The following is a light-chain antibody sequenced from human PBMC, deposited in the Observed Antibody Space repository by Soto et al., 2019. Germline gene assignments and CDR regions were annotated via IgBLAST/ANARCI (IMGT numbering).Light chain of an antibody. CDR1: QSVSSR. V-gene: IGKV3-20*01. J-gene: IGKJ1*01. CDR3: QQYGTSIRA. Sequence: EIVLTQSPGTLSLSPGERATLSCRASQSVSSRLAWYQQKPGQAPRLLIYDASNRAAGIPDKFSGSGSGTDFTLTISRLEPADFAVYFCQQYGTSIRAFGQGTKVAIK. CDR2: DAS.